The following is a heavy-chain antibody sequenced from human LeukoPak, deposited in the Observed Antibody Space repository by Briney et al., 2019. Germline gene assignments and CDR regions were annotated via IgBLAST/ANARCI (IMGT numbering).Heavy chain of an antibody. Sequence: SETLSLTCAVSGGSISSGGYSWSWIRQPPGKGLEWIGYIYHSGSTYYNPSLKSRVTISVDRSKNQFSLKLSSVTAADTAVYYCARRRRITMVRGGHAFDIWGQGTMVTVSS. D-gene: IGHD3-10*01. CDR3: ARRRRITMVRGGHAFDI. V-gene: IGHV4-30-2*01. CDR1: GGSISSGGYS. J-gene: IGHJ3*02. CDR2: IYHSGST.